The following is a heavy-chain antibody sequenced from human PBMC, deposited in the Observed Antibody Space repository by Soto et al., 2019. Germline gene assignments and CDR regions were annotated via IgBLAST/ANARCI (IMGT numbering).Heavy chain of an antibody. J-gene: IGHJ4*02. Sequence: QVQLVQSGAEVKKPGSSVKVSCKASGGTFSSYAISWVRQAPGQGLEWMGGIIPIFGTANYAQKFQGRVTITEDKSTRTADMELRSLRSEDTAVYYWARGGRYYYDSSGYSLDYWGQGPLVTVSS. CDR2: IIPIFGTA. CDR3: ARGGRYYYDSSGYSLDY. V-gene: IGHV1-69*06. D-gene: IGHD3-22*01. CDR1: GGTFSSYA.